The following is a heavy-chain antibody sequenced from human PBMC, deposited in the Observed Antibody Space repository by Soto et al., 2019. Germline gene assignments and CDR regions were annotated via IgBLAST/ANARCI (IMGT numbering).Heavy chain of an antibody. CDR1: GFTFSSYA. Sequence: QVQLVESGGGVVQPGRSLRLSCAASGFTFSSYAMHWVRQAPGKGLEWVAVISYDGSNKYYADSVKGRFTISRDNSKNTLYLQMNGVRAEDTAVYYCARDGSAINPEYFQHWGQGTLVTVSS. CDR3: ARDGSAINPEYFQH. V-gene: IGHV3-30-3*01. CDR2: ISYDGSNK. D-gene: IGHD5-12*01. J-gene: IGHJ1*01.